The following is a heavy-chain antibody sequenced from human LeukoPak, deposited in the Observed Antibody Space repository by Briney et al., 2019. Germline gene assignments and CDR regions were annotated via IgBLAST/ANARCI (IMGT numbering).Heavy chain of an antibody. CDR1: GFTFDDYA. Sequence: GGSLRLSCAASGFTFDDYAMHWVRQAPGKGLEWVSGISWNSGSIGYADSVKGRFTISRDNAKNSLYLQMNSLRAEDTALYYCAKGADPSGAFDIWGQGTMVTVSS. J-gene: IGHJ3*02. CDR2: ISWNSGSI. CDR3: AKGADPSGAFDI. V-gene: IGHV3-9*01. D-gene: IGHD3-10*01.